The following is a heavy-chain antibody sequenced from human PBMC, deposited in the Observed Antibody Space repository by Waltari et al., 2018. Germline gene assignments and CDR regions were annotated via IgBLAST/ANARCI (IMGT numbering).Heavy chain of an antibody. CDR2: IYYPGTT. J-gene: IGHJ5*02. Sequence: QLQLQESGPGLMKPSETLSLTCTVSGGPISRSSYYWGWLRQSPGKGREWIASIYYPGTTYYNPTLESRVTIAGDTSKNQFSLRRSSVTAADTAVYYCARHWKRNGYRFDPWGQGTLVTVSS. D-gene: IGHD5-12*01. CDR1: GGPISRSSYY. CDR3: ARHWKRNGYRFDP. V-gene: IGHV4-39*01.